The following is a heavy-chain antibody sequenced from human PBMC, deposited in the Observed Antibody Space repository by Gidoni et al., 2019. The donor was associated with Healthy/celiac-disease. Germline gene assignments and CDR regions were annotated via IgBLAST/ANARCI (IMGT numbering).Heavy chain of an antibody. V-gene: IGHV1-8*01. CDR3: ARVWGGHYYDSSGYPSYYYYGMDV. Sequence: QVQLVQSGAEVQKPGASVKVSCQASGYTFTSYDINWVRAATGQGLEWMGWMNANSGNTGYAQKFQGRVTMTRNTSISTAYMELSSLRSEDTAVYYCARVWGGHYYDSSGYPSYYYYGMDVWGQGTTVTVSS. J-gene: IGHJ6*02. CDR1: GYTFTSYD. D-gene: IGHD3-22*01. CDR2: MNANSGNT.